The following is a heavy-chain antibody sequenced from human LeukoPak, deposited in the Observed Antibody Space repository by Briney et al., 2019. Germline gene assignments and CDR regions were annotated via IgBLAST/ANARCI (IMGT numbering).Heavy chain of an antibody. V-gene: IGHV4-59*01. J-gene: IGHJ4*02. D-gene: IGHD5-18*01. CDR2: IYYSGYT. CDR3: ARAAAGGGYNSDY. Sequence: SETVSLTCTVSGGSISSYYWSWIRQPPGKGLEWIGCIYYSGYTNYNPSLKSRVTISVDTSKNQFSLKLSPVTAADTAVYYCARAAAGGGYNSDYWGQGTLLPVFS. CDR1: GGSISSYY.